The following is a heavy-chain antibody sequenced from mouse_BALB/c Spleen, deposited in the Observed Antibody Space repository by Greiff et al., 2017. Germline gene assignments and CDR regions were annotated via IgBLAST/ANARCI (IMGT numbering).Heavy chain of an antibody. CDR1: GFTFNTYA. Sequence: EVKLVESGGGLVQPKGSLKLSCAASGFTFNTYAMNWVRQAPGKGLEWVARIRSKSNNYATYYADSVKDRFTISRDDSQSMLYLQMNNLKTEDTAMYYCVRQGPHFDDWGQGTTLTVSS. CDR3: VRQGPHFDD. CDR2: IRSKSNNYAT. J-gene: IGHJ2*01. V-gene: IGHV10-1*02.